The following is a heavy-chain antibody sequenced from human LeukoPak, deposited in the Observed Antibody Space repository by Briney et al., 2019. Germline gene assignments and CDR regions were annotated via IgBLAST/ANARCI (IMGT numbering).Heavy chain of an antibody. D-gene: IGHD3-22*01. CDR1: GGSISSSSYY. Sequence: PSETLSLTCTVSGGSISSSSYYWGWIRQPPGKGLEWIGSVYYSGSTYYNPSLKSRVTISVDTSKNQFSLKLSSVTAADTAVYYCARGPNYYDSSGYDFDYWGQGTLVTVSS. CDR3: ARGPNYYDSSGYDFDY. CDR2: VYYSGST. V-gene: IGHV4-39*07. J-gene: IGHJ4*02.